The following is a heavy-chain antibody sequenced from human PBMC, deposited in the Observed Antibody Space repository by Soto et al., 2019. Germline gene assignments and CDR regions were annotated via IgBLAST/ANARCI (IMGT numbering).Heavy chain of an antibody. D-gene: IGHD3-10*01. CDR2: IDGSGGAT. J-gene: IGHJ5*01. V-gene: IGHV3-23*01. Sequence: VQVLDSGGGLVQPGGSLRLSCAASGFPFSSTDMSWVRQAPGKGLEWVSTIDGSGGATYYADPVRGRFTISRDNSKNTAYRQMSSLRADDTAVYYCAKNSGWFNSWGQGTLVTVSS. CDR1: GFPFSSTD. CDR3: AKNSGWFNS.